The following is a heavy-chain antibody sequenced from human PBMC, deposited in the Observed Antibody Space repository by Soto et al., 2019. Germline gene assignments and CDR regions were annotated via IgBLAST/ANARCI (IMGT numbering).Heavy chain of an antibody. Sequence: PGGSLRLSCAASGFTVSSYAMSWVRQAPGKGLEWVSAISGSGGSTYYADSVKGRFTISRDNSKNTLYLQKNSLRAEDTAVYYCAKDRYSGSPYAWFGPWGQGTRVTVSS. CDR2: ISGSGGST. CDR1: GFTVSSYA. D-gene: IGHD1-26*01. CDR3: AKDRYSGSPYAWFGP. V-gene: IGHV3-23*01. J-gene: IGHJ5*02.